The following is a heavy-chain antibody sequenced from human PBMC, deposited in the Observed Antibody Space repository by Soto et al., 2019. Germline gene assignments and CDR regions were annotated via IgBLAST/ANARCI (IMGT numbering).Heavy chain of an antibody. CDR1: GASISSGNFH. V-gene: IGHV4-39*01. CDR3: ARRWCGESTCFYIDY. D-gene: IGHD2-21*01. CDR2: IYYGGST. J-gene: IGHJ4*02. Sequence: QLQLQESGPGLVKPSETLSLTCALSGASISSGNFHWGWIRQPPGKGLEWIATIYYGGSTYFNPSLKSRVTISVDTSKSQFSLKLSSVTAADTAVYYCARRWCGESTCFYIDYWGQGVLVTVSP.